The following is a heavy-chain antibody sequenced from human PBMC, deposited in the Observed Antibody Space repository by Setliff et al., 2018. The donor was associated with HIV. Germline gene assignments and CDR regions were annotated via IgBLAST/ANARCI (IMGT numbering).Heavy chain of an antibody. CDR3: ARQGRPGDFDS. J-gene: IGHJ4*02. V-gene: IGHV4-39*01. D-gene: IGHD7-27*01. CDR1: GGSISSYY. Sequence: TSETLSLTCTVSGGSISSYYWSWIRQPPEKGLEWIGSIYYSGNTYYNPSLKSRVTISGDTSKKQFSLKLRAVTAADSAVYYCARQGRPGDFDSWGQGTLVTVSS. CDR2: IYYSGNT.